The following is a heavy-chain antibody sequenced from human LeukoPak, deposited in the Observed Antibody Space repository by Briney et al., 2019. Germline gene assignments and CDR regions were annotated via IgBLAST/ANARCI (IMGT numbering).Heavy chain of an antibody. CDR2: INHSGST. Sequence: SETLSLTCAVYGGSFSGYYWSWIRQPPGKWLEWIGEINHSGSTNYNPSLKSRVTISVDTSKNQFSLKLSSVTAADTAVYYCARGLSYGHDYWGQGTLVTVSS. CDR3: ARGLSYGHDY. CDR1: GGSFSGYY. J-gene: IGHJ4*02. V-gene: IGHV4-34*01. D-gene: IGHD5-18*01.